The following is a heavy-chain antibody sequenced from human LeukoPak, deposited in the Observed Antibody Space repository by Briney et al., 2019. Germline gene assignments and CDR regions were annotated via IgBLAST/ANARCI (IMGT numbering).Heavy chain of an antibody. J-gene: IGHJ3*02. V-gene: IGHV3-30*04. CDR1: GFTFSSYA. D-gene: IGHD4-11*01. CDR2: ISYDGSNK. CDR3: ARDLLTTHDAFDI. Sequence: GGSLRLSCAASGFTFSSYAMHWVRQAPGKGLEWVAVISYDGSNKYYADSVKGRFTISRDNSKNTLYLQMNSLRAEDTAVYYCARDLLTTHDAFDIWGQGTMVTVSS.